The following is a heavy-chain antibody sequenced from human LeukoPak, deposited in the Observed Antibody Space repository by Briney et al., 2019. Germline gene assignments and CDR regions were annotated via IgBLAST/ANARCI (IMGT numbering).Heavy chain of an antibody. CDR1: GFTFSSYS. D-gene: IGHD1-26*01. CDR2: ISYDGSNK. Sequence: GGSLRLSCAASGFTFSSYSMNWVRQAPGKGLEWVAVISYDGSNKYYADSVKGRFTISRDNSKNTLYLQMNSLRAEDTAVYYCAKFGTIVSPYYYYGMDVWGQGTTVTVSS. CDR3: AKFGTIVSPYYYYGMDV. V-gene: IGHV3-30*18. J-gene: IGHJ6*02.